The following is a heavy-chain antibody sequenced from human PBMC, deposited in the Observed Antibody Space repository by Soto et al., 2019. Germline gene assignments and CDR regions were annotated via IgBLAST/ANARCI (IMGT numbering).Heavy chain of an antibody. D-gene: IGHD3-3*01. V-gene: IGHV3-48*03. CDR1: GFTFSSYE. J-gene: IGHJ6*02. CDR2: ISSSGSTI. Sequence: ASGFTFSSYEMNWVRQAPGKGLEWVSYISSSGSTIYYADSVKGRFTISRDNAKNSLYLQMNSLRAEDTAVYYCARDRSASYDFWSGYPSLYGMDVWGQGTTVTVSS. CDR3: ARDRSASYDFWSGYPSLYGMDV.